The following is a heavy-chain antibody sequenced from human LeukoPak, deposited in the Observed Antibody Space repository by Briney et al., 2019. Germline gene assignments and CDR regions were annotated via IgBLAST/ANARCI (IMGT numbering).Heavy chain of an antibody. Sequence: PSETLSLTCTVSGYSISSGYYWGWVRPPPGKGLEWIGTIYHSGSTYYNPSLKSRVTMSVDTSKNQFSLKLSSVTAADTAVYYCARVIGSGWYRTFDIWGQGTMVTVSS. CDR2: IYHSGST. D-gene: IGHD6-19*01. CDR1: GYSISSGYY. V-gene: IGHV4-38-2*02. CDR3: ARVIGSGWYRTFDI. J-gene: IGHJ3*02.